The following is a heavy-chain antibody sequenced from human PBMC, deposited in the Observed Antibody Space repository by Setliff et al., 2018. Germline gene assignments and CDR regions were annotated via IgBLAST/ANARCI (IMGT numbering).Heavy chain of an antibody. CDR3: ARDLGYCSTTSCHGDWFDP. Sequence: ASVKVSCKTSGYSFSTYAMSWIRQAPGQGLEWMGWINTNTGNPTYAQDFTGRFVFSLDTSVSTAYLQISSLKAEDTAVYYCARDLGYCSTTSCHGDWFDPWGQGTLVTVS. CDR2: INTNTGNP. V-gene: IGHV7-4-1*02. J-gene: IGHJ5*02. D-gene: IGHD2-2*01. CDR1: GYSFSTYA.